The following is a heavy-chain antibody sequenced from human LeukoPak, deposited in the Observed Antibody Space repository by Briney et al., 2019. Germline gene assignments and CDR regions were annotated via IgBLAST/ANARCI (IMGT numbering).Heavy chain of an antibody. V-gene: IGHV4-38-2*01. Sequence: SETLSLTCAVSGYFISTGYYWGWIRQSPGKGLEWIAIIYHSGNNYYNPSLKSRVTISVDTSKNQFSLKLTSVTAADTAVYYCATNLYGSGNYVAYWGQGTLVTVSS. CDR2: IYHSGNN. CDR1: GYFISTGYY. D-gene: IGHD3-10*01. J-gene: IGHJ4*02. CDR3: ATNLYGSGNYVAY.